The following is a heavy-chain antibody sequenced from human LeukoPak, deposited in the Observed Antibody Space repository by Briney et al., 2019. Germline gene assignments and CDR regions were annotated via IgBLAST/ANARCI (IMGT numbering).Heavy chain of an antibody. V-gene: IGHV4-38-2*01. CDR3: ARGGYYYDSSGYCSFDY. CDR1: GYSISSGYY. CDR2: IYHSGST. J-gene: IGHJ4*02. D-gene: IGHD3-22*01. Sequence: SETLSLTCAVSGYSISSGYYWGWIRQPPGKGLEWIGSIYHSGSTHYNPSLKSRVTISVDTSKNQFSLKLSSVTAADTAVYYCARGGYYYDSSGYCSFDYWGQGTLVTVSS.